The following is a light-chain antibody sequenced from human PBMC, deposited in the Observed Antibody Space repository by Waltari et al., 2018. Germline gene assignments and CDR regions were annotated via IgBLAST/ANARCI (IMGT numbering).Light chain of an antibody. Sequence: QSALTHPASVSGSPGQSITISCSGIHSAVAASDSVSWYQHHPGEAPQVIIYDVTNRPSGVSDRFSASKSANRAFLTISGLQPDDEGDYYCSSQALDGVVLFGGGTKLTVL. CDR1: HSAVAASDS. CDR3: SSQALDGVVL. CDR2: DVT. V-gene: IGLV2-14*03. J-gene: IGLJ2*01.